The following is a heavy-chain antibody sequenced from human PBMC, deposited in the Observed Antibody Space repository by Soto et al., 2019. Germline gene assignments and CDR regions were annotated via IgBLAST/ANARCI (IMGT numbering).Heavy chain of an antibody. CDR3: ARDRDSSYFPPPYYSDS. J-gene: IGHJ4*02. V-gene: IGHV3-30*04. D-gene: IGHD4-4*01. CDR1: AFTFRSYT. CDR2: ISYDGSKT. Sequence: QVQLVESGGGVVQPGRSLRLSCAASAFTFRSYTMHWVRQAPGKGLEWLATISYDGSKTNYADSVRGRFTISRDNSKSTLFLQMDSLRPEDTAVYSCARDRDSSYFPPPYYSDSWGQGTLVTVSS.